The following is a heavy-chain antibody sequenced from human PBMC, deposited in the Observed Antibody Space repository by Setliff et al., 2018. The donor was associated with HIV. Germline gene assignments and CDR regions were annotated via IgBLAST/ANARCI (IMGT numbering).Heavy chain of an antibody. V-gene: IGHV4-34*01. J-gene: IGHJ4*02. CDR3: ARSGDYYESSGYYRY. CDR1: GGSFSDDS. CDR2: IYHSGST. D-gene: IGHD3-22*01. Sequence: SETLSLTCAVYGGSFSDDSWNWIRQPPGKGLEWVGEIYHSGSTNYNPSLRSRVTISVDKSKNQFSLKLSSVTAADTAVYYCARSGDYYESSGYYRYWGQGALVTVSS.